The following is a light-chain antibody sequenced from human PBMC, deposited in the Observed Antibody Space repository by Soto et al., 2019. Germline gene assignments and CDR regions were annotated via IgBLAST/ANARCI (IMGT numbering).Light chain of an antibody. CDR2: AAS. V-gene: IGKV1-9*01. CDR1: QGISNY. J-gene: IGKJ4*01. Sequence: DIQLTQSPYFLPASVGDRVTITCRASQGISNYLAWYQQKPGKAPGLLIYAASTLQRGVSSRFSGSGSGTEFTLTISSLQPKDFATYYCQQLNSYPLTFGGGTKVEIK. CDR3: QQLNSYPLT.